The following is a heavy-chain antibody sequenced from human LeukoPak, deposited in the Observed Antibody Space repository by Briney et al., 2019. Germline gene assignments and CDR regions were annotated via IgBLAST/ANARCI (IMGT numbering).Heavy chain of an antibody. CDR1: GYTFTGYY. V-gene: IGHV1-2*06. Sequence: ASVKVSCKASGYTFTGYYMHWVRQAPGQGLEWMGRINPNSGGTNYAQKFQGRVTMTRDTSISTAYMELSRLRSDDTAVYYCARVSSPANWFEPWGQGTLVIVSS. J-gene: IGHJ5*02. CDR3: ARVSSPANWFEP. CDR2: INPNSGGT. D-gene: IGHD6-6*01.